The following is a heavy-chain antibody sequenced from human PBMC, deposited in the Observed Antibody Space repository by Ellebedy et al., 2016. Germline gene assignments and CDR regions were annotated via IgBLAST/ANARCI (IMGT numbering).Heavy chain of an antibody. D-gene: IGHD2-21*01. Sequence: ASVKVSCKASGYSFTAHYIHWARQAPGQGLEWVGWINPSRSDTKYAQKFQDWVTLSRDTSINTAYMELNRLRSDDTAVYYCVRGKIGYSNYGMDVWGQGTTITVSS. V-gene: IGHV1-2*04. CDR1: GYSFTAHY. J-gene: IGHJ6*02. CDR2: INPSRSDT. CDR3: VRGKIGYSNYGMDV.